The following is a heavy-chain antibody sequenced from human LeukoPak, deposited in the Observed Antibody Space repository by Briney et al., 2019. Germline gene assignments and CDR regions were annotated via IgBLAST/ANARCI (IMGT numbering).Heavy chain of an antibody. V-gene: IGHV4-4*02. CDR3: ARLSSEYYDVLTGSGFDP. D-gene: IGHD3-9*01. J-gene: IGHJ5*02. CDR1: GGSISSSKW. CDR2: IYHSGST. Sequence: SGTLSLTCAVSGGSISSSKWWSWVRQPPGKGLEWIGEIYHSGSTNCNPSLKSRVIISVDKSKNQFSLKLSSVTAADTAVYYCARLSSEYYDVLTGSGFDPWGQGTLVTVSS.